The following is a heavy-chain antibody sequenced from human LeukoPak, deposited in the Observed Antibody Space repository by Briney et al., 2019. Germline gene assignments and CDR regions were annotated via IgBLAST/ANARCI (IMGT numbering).Heavy chain of an antibody. CDR3: ARDRGGIAVAGTIDY. D-gene: IGHD6-19*01. V-gene: IGHV3-33*01. CDR1: GFTFSSYG. CDR2: IWYDGSNK. Sequence: GRSLRLSCAASGFTFSSYGMHWVRQAPGKGLEWVAVIWYDGSNKYYADSVKGQFTISRDNSKNTLYLQMNSLRAEDTAVYYCARDRGGIAVAGTIDYWGQGTLVTVSS. J-gene: IGHJ4*02.